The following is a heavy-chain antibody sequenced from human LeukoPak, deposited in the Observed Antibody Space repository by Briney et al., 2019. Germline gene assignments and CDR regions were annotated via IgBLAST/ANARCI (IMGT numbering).Heavy chain of an antibody. Sequence: GGSLRLSCAASGFTFDDYGMHWVRQGPGKGLEWVSFISWDGDSTYYGDSVKGRFTISRDNSKNSLHLQMNSLRVEDTALYYCAKTHSSSWSELGYWGQGTLVTVSS. D-gene: IGHD6-13*01. V-gene: IGHV3-43D*03. CDR3: AKTHSSSWSELGY. J-gene: IGHJ4*02. CDR1: GFTFDDYG. CDR2: ISWDGDST.